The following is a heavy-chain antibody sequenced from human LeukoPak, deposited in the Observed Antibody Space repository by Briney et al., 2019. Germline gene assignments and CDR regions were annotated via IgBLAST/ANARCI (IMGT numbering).Heavy chain of an antibody. CDR2: IIPIFGTA. Sequence: ASVKVSCKASGGTFSSYAISWVRQAPGQGLEWMGGIIPIFGTANYAQKFQGRVTITADESTSTAYMELSSLRSEDTAVYYCARVGSWYGHDAFDIWGQGTMVTVSS. J-gene: IGHJ3*02. CDR1: GGTFSSYA. CDR3: ARVGSWYGHDAFDI. D-gene: IGHD6-13*01. V-gene: IGHV1-69*13.